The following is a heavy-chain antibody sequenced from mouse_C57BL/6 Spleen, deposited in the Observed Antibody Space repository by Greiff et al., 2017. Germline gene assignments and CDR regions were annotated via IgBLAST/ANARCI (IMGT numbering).Heavy chain of an antibody. J-gene: IGHJ4*01. Sequence: QVQLQQSGPGLVQPSQSLSITCTVSGFSLTSYGVHWVRQSPGKGLEWLGVIWRGGSTDYTAAFMSRLSITKYNSKSQVFFKMNSLQADDTAIYYCATYYGSSPYAMDYWGQGTSVTVSS. D-gene: IGHD1-1*01. CDR1: GFSLTSYG. CDR3: ATYYGSSPYAMDY. CDR2: IWRGGST. V-gene: IGHV2-5*01.